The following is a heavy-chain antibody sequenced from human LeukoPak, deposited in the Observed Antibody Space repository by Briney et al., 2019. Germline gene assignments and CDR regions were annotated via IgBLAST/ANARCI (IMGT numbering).Heavy chain of an antibody. J-gene: IGHJ4*02. D-gene: IGHD3-16*01. CDR2: VYPGDSET. V-gene: IGHV5-51*01. Sequence: GEPLKISCKGSGYSFPSYWIGWVRQMPGKGLEWMGLVYPGDSETAYSPSFQGQVTISADKSINTAYLHWSSLKASDTAMYYCAKRSAYNYFFDSWGQGTLVTVSS. CDR3: AKRSAYNYFFDS. CDR1: GYSFPSYW.